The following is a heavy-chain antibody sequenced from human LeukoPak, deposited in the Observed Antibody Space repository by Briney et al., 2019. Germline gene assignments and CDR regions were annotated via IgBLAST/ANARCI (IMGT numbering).Heavy chain of an antibody. J-gene: IGHJ3*01. CDR2: ISRAGDRT. CDR3: ARGESFAFDV. CDR1: GFIFSSYD. V-gene: IGHV3-23*01. Sequence: PGGSLRLSCVGSGFIFSSYDMGWVRQAPGKGLEWVSSISRAGDRTYYEDSVKGRFTISRDNFRNTMYLQMTSLRAEDTAVYYCARGESFAFDVWGQGTMVTVSS.